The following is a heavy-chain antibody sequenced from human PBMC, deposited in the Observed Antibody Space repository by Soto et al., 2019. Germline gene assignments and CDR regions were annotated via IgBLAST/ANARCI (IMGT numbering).Heavy chain of an antibody. J-gene: IGHJ6*04. CDR1: GGSISSGDYY. CDR3: AGNSRLRYYYGMDV. CDR2: IYYIGST. V-gene: IGHV4-30-4*01. Sequence: PSETLSLTCTVSGGSISSGDYYWSWIRHPPGKGLEWIGYIYYIGSTYYNTSLKSRVTISVDTSKNQFSLKLSSVTAADTAVYYCAGNSRLRYYYGMDVWGKGTTVTVYS.